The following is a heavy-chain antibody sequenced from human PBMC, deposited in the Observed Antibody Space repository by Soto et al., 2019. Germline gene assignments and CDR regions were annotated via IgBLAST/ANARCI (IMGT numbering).Heavy chain of an antibody. CDR3: ARDGREEGYSGYDPIPFDY. J-gene: IGHJ4*02. Sequence: PGGSLRLSCAASGFTFSSYAMHWVRQAPGKGLEWVAVISYDGSNKYYADSVKGRFTISRDNSKNTLYLQMNSLRAEDTAVYYCARDGREEGYSGYDPIPFDYWGQGTLVTVSS. CDR1: GFTFSSYA. V-gene: IGHV3-30-3*01. CDR2: ISYDGSNK. D-gene: IGHD5-12*01.